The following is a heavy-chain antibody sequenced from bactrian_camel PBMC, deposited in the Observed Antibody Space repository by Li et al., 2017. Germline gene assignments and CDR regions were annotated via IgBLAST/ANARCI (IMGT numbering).Heavy chain of an antibody. V-gene: IGHV3S53*01. CDR1: GYLYSRNC. CDR2: INSQSGST. J-gene: IGHJ4*01. Sequence: QLVESGGGSVQVGGSLTLSCATSGYLYSRNCVGWFRQAPGKQREGVAGINSQSGSTYYADSVKGRFTISHDSTENTVYLQMNGLKPEDTAMYYCAADAWLRIVNGLGPSVYEYNYWGQGTQVTVS. D-gene: IGHD5*01. CDR3: AADAWLRIVNGLGPSVYEYNY.